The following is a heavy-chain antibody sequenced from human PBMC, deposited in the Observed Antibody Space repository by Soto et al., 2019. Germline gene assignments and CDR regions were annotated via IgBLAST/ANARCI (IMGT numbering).Heavy chain of an antibody. D-gene: IGHD2-2*01. CDR3: ARLVPAARGAVDY. CDR1: GGSIRSYY. V-gene: IGHV4-59*12. Sequence: QVQLQESGPGLVKPSETLSLTCTVSGGSIRSYYWSWIRQPPGKGLEWIGYIYYSGSTNYNPSLKSRVTISVDTSKNQFSLKLSSVTAADTAVYYCARLVPAARGAVDYWGQGTLVTVSS. CDR2: IYYSGST. J-gene: IGHJ4*02.